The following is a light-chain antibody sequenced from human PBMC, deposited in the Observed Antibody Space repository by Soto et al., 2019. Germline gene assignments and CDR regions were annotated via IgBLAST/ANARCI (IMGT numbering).Light chain of an antibody. V-gene: IGKV3-15*01. CDR3: QQYNNWPWT. J-gene: IGKJ1*01. Sequence: EIVMTQSPVTLSVSPGERATLSCRASQSVSSNLAWYQQKPGQAPRLLIYGASTRATGIPARFSGSGSGTEFPLTISSLQSEDFAVYYCQQYNNWPWTFGQGTKVEIK. CDR1: QSVSSN. CDR2: GAS.